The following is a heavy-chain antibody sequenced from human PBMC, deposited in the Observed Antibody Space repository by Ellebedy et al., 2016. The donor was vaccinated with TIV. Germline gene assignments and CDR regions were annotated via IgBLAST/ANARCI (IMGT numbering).Heavy chain of an antibody. Sequence: GESLKISCHVSGYIFTNYWIGWVRQRPGEGLEWMGITYPGDSDTSYSPSFQGQVTVSADKSINTAYLQWGGLKASDTAIYYCARLRAAIPGTRHLGWYFDVWGRGTLVTVSS. V-gene: IGHV5-51*01. CDR1: GYIFTNYW. D-gene: IGHD1-1*01. CDR2: TYPGDSDT. J-gene: IGHJ2*01. CDR3: ARLRAAIPGTRHLGWYFDV.